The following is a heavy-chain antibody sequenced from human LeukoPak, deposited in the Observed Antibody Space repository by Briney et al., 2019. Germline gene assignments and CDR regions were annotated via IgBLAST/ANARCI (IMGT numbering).Heavy chain of an antibody. V-gene: IGHV3-7*01. CDR1: GFTFSNYW. D-gene: IGHD1-7*01. Sequence: GGSLRLSCAASGFTFSNYWMSWVRQAPGKGLEWVANIKQDGSEKYYVDSVKGRFTISRDNAKNSLYLQMNSLRAEDTAVYYCARDESDDYTGTSDYWGQGTLVTVSS. CDR3: ARDESDDYTGTSDY. J-gene: IGHJ4*02. CDR2: IKQDGSEK.